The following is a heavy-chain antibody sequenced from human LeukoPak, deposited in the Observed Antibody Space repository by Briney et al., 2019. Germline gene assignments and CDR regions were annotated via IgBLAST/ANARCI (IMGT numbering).Heavy chain of an antibody. J-gene: IGHJ5*02. V-gene: IGHV4-39*07. D-gene: IGHD2-15*01. CDR1: GGSISSGGYY. CDR3: ARDREGGSGYNWFDP. Sequence: SQTLSLTCTVSGGSISSGGYYWGWIRQPPGKGLEWIGSIYHSGSTYYNPSLKSRVTISVDTSKNQFSLKLSSVTAADTAVYYCARDREGGSGYNWFDPWGQGTLVTVSS. CDR2: IYHSGST.